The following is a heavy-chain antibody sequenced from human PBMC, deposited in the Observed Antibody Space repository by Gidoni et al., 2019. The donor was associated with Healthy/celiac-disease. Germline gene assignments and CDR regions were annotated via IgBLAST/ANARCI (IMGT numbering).Heavy chain of an antibody. J-gene: IGHJ4*02. CDR2: INHSGST. Sequence: QVQLQQWGAGLLKPSATLSLTCAVYGGSFSGYYWSWIRQPPGKGLEWIGEINHSGSTNYNPSLKSRVTISVDTSKNQFSLKLSSVTAADTAVYYCARGSGSDYWGQGTLVTVSS. CDR3: ARGSGSDY. D-gene: IGHD5-12*01. V-gene: IGHV4-34*01. CDR1: GGSFSGYY.